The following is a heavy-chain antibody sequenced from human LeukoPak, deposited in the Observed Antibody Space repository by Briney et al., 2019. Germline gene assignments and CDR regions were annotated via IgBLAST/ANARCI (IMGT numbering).Heavy chain of an antibody. Sequence: ASVKVPCKASGGTFSSYAISWVRQAPGQGLEWMGRIIPIFGTANYAQKFQGRVTITTDESTSTAYMELSSLRSEDTAVYYCARDRTVTTALDYWGQGTLVTVSS. CDR1: GGTFSSYA. V-gene: IGHV1-69*05. J-gene: IGHJ4*02. CDR3: ARDRTVTTALDY. CDR2: IIPIFGTA. D-gene: IGHD4-17*01.